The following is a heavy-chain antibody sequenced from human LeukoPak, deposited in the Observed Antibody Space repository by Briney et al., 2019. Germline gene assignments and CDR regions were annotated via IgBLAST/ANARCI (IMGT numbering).Heavy chain of an antibody. Sequence: ASVKVSCKAPGYTFTGYYMHWVLQAPGQGLEWMGWINPHSADTGYAQKFLGRVTMTRDMSISTIYMELTRLRSDDTALYYCARWDGYSSSPDYWGQGTLVTVSS. J-gene: IGHJ4*02. CDR2: INPHSADT. D-gene: IGHD6-13*01. V-gene: IGHV1-2*02. CDR3: ARWDGYSSSPDY. CDR1: GYTFTGYY.